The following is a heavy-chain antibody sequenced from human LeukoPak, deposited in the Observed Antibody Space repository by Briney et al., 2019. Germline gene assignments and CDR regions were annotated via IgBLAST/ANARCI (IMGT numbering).Heavy chain of an antibody. Sequence: SETLSLTCPVYGGSFSGHYWSWIRQPPGKVLEWIGEINHSGSTNYNPSLKSRVTISVDTSKNQFSLKLSSVTAADTFFFQAEDGIRDCSSTSCTRWFDPWGQGTLVTVSS. CDR3: EDGIRDCSSTSCTRWFDP. V-gene: IGHV4-34*01. CDR2: INHSGST. D-gene: IGHD2-2*01. CDR1: GGSFSGHY. J-gene: IGHJ5*02.